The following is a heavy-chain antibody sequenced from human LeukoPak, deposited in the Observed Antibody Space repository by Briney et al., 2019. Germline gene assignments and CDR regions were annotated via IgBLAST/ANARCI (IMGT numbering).Heavy chain of an antibody. CDR1: GFTFDDYA. CDR3: ALGIVGARGRDY. CDR2: ISWNSGSI. V-gene: IGHV3-9*01. Sequence: GRSLRLSCAASGFTFDDYAMHWVRQAPGKGLEWVSGISWNSGSIGYADSVKGRFTISRDNAKNSLYLQMNSLRAEDTAVYYCALGIVGARGRDYWGQGTLVTVSS. J-gene: IGHJ4*02. D-gene: IGHD1-26*01.